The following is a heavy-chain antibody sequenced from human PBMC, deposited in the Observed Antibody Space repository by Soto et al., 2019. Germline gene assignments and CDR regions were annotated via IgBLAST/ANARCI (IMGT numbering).Heavy chain of an antibody. D-gene: IGHD3-22*01. J-gene: IGHJ5*02. CDR3: ARASWVYYDSRGYQGP. CDR1: GFTFSEYY. Sequence: PGGSLRLSCAASGFTFSEYYMSWILQAPGKGLEWVSYISSSGTTIYYADSVKGRFTISRDNAKTSLYLQMISLRAEDTAVYYCARASWVYYDSRGYQGPWGQGILVTVYS. V-gene: IGHV3-11*01. CDR2: ISSSGTTI.